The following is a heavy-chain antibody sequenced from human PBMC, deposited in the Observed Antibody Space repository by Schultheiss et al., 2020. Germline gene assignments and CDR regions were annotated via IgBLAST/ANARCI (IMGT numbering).Heavy chain of an antibody. CDR1: GFSISTSGMC. D-gene: IGHD3-10*01. Sequence: SGPTLVKPTQTLTLTCTFSGFSISTSGMCVSWIRQPPGKALEWLALIYWDDDKRYSPSLKSRLTITKDTSKNQVVLTMTNMDPVDTATYYCARSHYYGSGSLYYYYGMDVWGQGTTVTVSS. CDR3: ARSHYYGSGSLYYYYGMDV. J-gene: IGHJ6*02. CDR2: IYWDDDK. V-gene: IGHV2-5*08.